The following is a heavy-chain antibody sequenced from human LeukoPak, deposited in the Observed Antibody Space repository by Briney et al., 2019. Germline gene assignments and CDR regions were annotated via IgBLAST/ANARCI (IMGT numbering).Heavy chain of an antibody. J-gene: IGHJ4*02. Sequence: TPSETLSLTCTVSGGSISSYYWSWIRQPPGKGLEWIGYIYYSGSTNYNTSLKSRVTISVDTSKNQFSLKLNSVTAADTAVYYCARVSGYDWESFYDYWGQGTLVTVSS. V-gene: IGHV4-59*01. D-gene: IGHD5-12*01. CDR2: IYYSGST. CDR3: ARVSGYDWESFYDY. CDR1: GGSISSYY.